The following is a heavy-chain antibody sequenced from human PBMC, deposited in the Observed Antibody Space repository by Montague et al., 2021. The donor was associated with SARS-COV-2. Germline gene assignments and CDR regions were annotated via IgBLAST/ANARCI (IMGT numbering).Heavy chain of an antibody. CDR1: GFTFSNYW. CDR2: IHQDGNWI. D-gene: IGHD6-13*01. V-gene: IGHV3-7*01. J-gene: IGHJ5*01. Sequence: SLRLSCAASGFTFSNYWMSWVRQAPGKGPEWVANIHQDGNWIYYMDSVRGRFTISRDNARKSPYLQMSSLRDDDTAIYYCARDPGIPSAGTVSHFDSWGQGILVIVSS. CDR3: ARDPGIPSAGTVSHFDS.